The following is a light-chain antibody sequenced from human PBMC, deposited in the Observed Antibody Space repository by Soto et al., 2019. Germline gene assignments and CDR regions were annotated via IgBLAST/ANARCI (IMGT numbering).Light chain of an antibody. J-gene: IGKJ5*01. Sequence: EIVMTQSPATLSVSPGERATLSFRASQSISGNLAWYQQKPGQAPRLLIYGASTRATGIPARFSGSGSGTEFTLTISSLEPEDFAVYYCQQRSNWPLTFGQGTRLEI. CDR3: QQRSNWPLT. V-gene: IGKV3-15*01. CDR2: GAS. CDR1: QSISGN.